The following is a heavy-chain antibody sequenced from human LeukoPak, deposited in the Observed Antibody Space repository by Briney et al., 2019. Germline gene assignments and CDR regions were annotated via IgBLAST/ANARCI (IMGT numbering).Heavy chain of an antibody. Sequence: GGSLRLSCAASGFTVSAYAMAWVRQAPGKGLEWVSTIYDDNTYYADSVKGRFAISTDNSKNTLYLQMNSLRVEDTAVYFCAARKVRGVWYYLDYWGQGTLVTVSS. CDR1: GFTVSAYA. V-gene: IGHV3-23*01. J-gene: IGHJ4*02. CDR3: AARKVRGVWYYLDY. CDR2: IYDDNT. D-gene: IGHD3-10*01.